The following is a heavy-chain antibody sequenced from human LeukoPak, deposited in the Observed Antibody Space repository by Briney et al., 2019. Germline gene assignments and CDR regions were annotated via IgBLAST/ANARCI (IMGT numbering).Heavy chain of an antibody. CDR1: GFTFGSYG. V-gene: IGHV3-33*01. Sequence: GGSLRLSCAASGFTFGSYGMHWVRQAPGKGLEWVALIWYDGNNKECADSVKGRFTISRDNSKNTLFLQMNSLRAKDTAVYYCARDRGNGAVAGTGFDYWGQGTLVTVSS. D-gene: IGHD6-19*01. CDR3: ARDRGNGAVAGTGFDY. J-gene: IGHJ4*02. CDR2: IWYDGNNK.